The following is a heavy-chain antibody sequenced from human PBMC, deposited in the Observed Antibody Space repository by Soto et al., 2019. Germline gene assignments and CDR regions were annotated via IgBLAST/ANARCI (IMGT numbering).Heavy chain of an antibody. V-gene: IGHV4-59*01. CDR1: GGSISSYY. D-gene: IGHD6-19*01. Sequence: SETLSLTCTVSGGSISSYYWSWIRQPPGKGLEWIGYIYYSGSTNYNPSLKSRVTISVDKSKNQFSLKLSSVTAADTAVYYCARDPDSSGWLDPGGQRTLVTV. CDR2: IYYSGST. J-gene: IGHJ5*02. CDR3: ARDPDSSGWLDP.